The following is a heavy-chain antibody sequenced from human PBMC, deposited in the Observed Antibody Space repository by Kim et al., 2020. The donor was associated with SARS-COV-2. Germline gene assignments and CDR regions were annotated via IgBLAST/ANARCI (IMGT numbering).Heavy chain of an antibody. V-gene: IGHV3-33*05. Sequence: GGSLRLSCAASGFTFSSYGMHWVRQAPGKGLEWVAVISYDGSNKYYADSVKGRFTISRDNSKNTLYLQMNSLRAEDTAVYYCARGPVLLWFGEFLSSYYFDYWGQGTLVTVSS. CDR1: GFTFSSYG. CDR3: ARGPVLLWFGEFLSSYYFDY. D-gene: IGHD3-10*01. CDR2: ISYDGSNK. J-gene: IGHJ4*02.